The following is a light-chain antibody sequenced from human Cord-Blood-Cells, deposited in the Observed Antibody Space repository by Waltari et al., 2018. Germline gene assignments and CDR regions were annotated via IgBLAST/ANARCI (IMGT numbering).Light chain of an antibody. Sequence: DIVMTQSPLSLPVTPGEPASLSCRSSQSLLHSNGYNYLDWYLQKPGQSPQLLIYLGSNRASGVPDRFSGSGSGTDFTLKISRVEAEDVGVYYCMQALQTPLTFGGGIKVEIK. CDR1: QSLLHSNGYNY. V-gene: IGKV2-28*01. J-gene: IGKJ4*01. CDR3: MQALQTPLT. CDR2: LGS.